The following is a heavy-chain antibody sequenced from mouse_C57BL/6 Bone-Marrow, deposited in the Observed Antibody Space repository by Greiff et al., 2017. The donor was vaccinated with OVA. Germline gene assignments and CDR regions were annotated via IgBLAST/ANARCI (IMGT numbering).Heavy chain of an antibody. D-gene: IGHD1-1*01. J-gene: IGHJ3*01. CDR3: ARPGYYGSSPWFAY. V-gene: IGHV5-12*01. Sequence: EVKVEESGGGLVQPGGSLKLSCAASGFTFSDYYMYWVRQTPEKRLEWVAYISNGGGSTYYPDTVKGRFTISRDNAKNTLYLQMSRLKSEDTAMYYCARPGYYGSSPWFAYWGQGTLVTVSA. CDR2: ISNGGGST. CDR1: GFTFSDYY.